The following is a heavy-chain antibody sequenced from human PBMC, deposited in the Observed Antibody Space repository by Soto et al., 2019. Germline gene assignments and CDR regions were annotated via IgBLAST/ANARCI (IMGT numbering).Heavy chain of an antibody. CDR2: IYHSGST. D-gene: IGHD1-26*01. CDR3: ARVSGSYYYGMDV. CDR1: GGSISSSNW. V-gene: IGHV4-4*02. J-gene: IGHJ6*02. Sequence: QVQLQESGPGLVKPSGTLSLTCAVSGGSISSSNWWSWVRQPPGKGLEWIGEIYHSGSTNYNPSLTSRVTISVDKSQNQFCLKLSSVTAADTAVYYCARVSGSYYYGMDVWGQGTTVTVSS.